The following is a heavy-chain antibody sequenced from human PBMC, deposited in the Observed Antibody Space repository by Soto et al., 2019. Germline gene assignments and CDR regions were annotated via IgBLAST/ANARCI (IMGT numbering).Heavy chain of an antibody. D-gene: IGHD6-19*01. CDR1: GFTFRSYG. Sequence: QVQLVESGGGVVQPGKSLRLSCAASGFTFRSYGMHWVRQAPGKGLDWVAVIWFDGNNKYYADSVKGRFTISRDNSDNTLYLQMNSLRAEDTAVYYCASQPTYSSGMDVWGQGTTVTVS. CDR2: IWFDGNNK. J-gene: IGHJ6*02. V-gene: IGHV3-33*01. CDR3: ASQPTYSSGMDV.